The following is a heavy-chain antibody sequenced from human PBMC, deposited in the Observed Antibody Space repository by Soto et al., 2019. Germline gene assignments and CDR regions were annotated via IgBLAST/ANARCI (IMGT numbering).Heavy chain of an antibody. CDR3: ARVVGCSGCYGMAS. J-gene: IGHJ5*02. CDR2: IWYDGSNK. V-gene: IGHV3-33*01. D-gene: IGHD6-19*01. CDR1: GFTFSRHG. Sequence: QVQLVESGGGVVQPGRSLRLSCTASGFTFSRHGMHWVRQAPGKGLEWVAIIWYDGSNKYYADSVKGRFTISRDNSNNTLYLQINSLRAEDTAVYYCARVVGCSGCYGMASWCQGTLVTVSS.